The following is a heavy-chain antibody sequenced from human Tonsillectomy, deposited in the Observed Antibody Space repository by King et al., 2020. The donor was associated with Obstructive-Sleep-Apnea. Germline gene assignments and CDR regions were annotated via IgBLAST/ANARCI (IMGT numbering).Heavy chain of an antibody. D-gene: IGHD1-14*01. CDR2: IYYSGST. J-gene: IGHJ5*02. CDR3: ARDRGLYTDWFGP. CDR1: GGSINNYY. V-gene: IGHV4-59*01. Sequence: QLQESGPGLVKPSETLSLTCTVSGGSINNYYWSWIRQPPGKGLEWIGYIYYSGSTNYNPSLKSRVTISVDTSKNQFSLNLSSVTAADAAVYYCARDRGLYTDWFGPWGQGTLVTVSS.